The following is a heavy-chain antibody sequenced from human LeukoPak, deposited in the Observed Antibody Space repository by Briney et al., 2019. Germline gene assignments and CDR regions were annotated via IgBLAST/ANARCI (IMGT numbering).Heavy chain of an antibody. Sequence: ASAKVSCKTSGYTSTTYGLSWARQAPGQGLEWMGWTYNTYTHYAETLRDRLTMTTDTSTSTSYMELRSLRSDDTAVYYCARALAQGGSFDLYYFDSWGQGSLVTVSS. D-gene: IGHD3-9*01. CDR3: ARALAQGGSFDLYYFDS. V-gene: IGHV1-18*01. CDR2: TYNTYT. CDR1: GYTSTTYG. J-gene: IGHJ4*02.